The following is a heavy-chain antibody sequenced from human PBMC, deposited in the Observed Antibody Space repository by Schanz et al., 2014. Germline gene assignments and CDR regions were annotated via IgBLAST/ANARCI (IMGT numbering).Heavy chain of an antibody. CDR2: ISGTTTYT. J-gene: IGHJ4*01. CDR1: GFTVSSNH. V-gene: IGHV3-11*05. Sequence: VQLLDSGGGLVQPGGSLRLSCAVSGFTVSSNHMSWIRQAPGKGLEWVSYISGTTTYTNYADSVKGRFTISRDNAKNSLYLQMNSLRAEDTAVYYCAREQIMAAAGLVDYWGHGTLVTVSS. CDR3: AREQIMAAAGLVDY. D-gene: IGHD6-13*01.